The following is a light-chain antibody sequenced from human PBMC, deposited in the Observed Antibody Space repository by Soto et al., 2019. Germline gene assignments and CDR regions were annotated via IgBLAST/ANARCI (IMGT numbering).Light chain of an antibody. J-gene: IGKJ2*01. CDR2: GAS. CDR3: QQYNNWPQT. V-gene: IGKV3-15*01. Sequence: EIVMTQSPATLSVSPGERATLSCRASQSVSSNLSWYQQKPGQAPRLLIYGASTRATGIPATFSGSGSGTEFTLTISSLQSEDFAVYYCQQYNNWPQTFGQGTQLEIK. CDR1: QSVSSN.